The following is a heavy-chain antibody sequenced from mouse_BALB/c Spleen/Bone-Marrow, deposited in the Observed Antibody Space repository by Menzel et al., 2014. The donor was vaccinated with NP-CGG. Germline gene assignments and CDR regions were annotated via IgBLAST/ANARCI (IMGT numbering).Heavy chain of an antibody. CDR1: GFTFXTYA. CDR3: VRQNYDYAWFAY. J-gene: IGHJ3*01. Sequence: EVKLVESGGGLVQPKGSLKLSCAASGFTFXTYAMNWVRQAPGKGLEWVARIRSKSNNYATYYADSVKDRFTISRDDSQSMLYLQMNNLKTEDTAMYYCVRQNYDYAWFAYWGQGTLVTVPA. D-gene: IGHD2-4*01. CDR2: IRSKSNNYAT. V-gene: IGHV10-1*02.